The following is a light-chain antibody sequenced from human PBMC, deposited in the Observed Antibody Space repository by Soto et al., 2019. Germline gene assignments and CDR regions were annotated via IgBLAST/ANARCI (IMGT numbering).Light chain of an antibody. CDR2: GGS. J-gene: IGLJ1*01. V-gene: IGLV2-23*01. CDR3: CSYAGITTYYV. Sequence: HSALTQPPSASGSPGQSVTISCTGTSSDVGSYNFVSWYQQHPGKAPKLMIYGGSKRPSGVSNRFSGSKSGNTASLTISGLQAEDEADYYCCSYAGITTYYVFGTGTKVTVL. CDR1: SSDVGSYNF.